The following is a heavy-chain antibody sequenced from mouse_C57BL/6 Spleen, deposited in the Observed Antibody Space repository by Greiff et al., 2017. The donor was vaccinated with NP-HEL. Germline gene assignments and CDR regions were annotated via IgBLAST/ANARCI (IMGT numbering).Heavy chain of an antibody. Sequence: EVKVVESGEGLVKPGGSLKLSCAASGFTFSSYAMSWVRQTPEKRLEWVAYISSGGDYIYYADTVKGRFTISRDNARNTLYLQMSSLKSEDTAMYYCTRLYDGYYLYWGQGTLVTVSA. D-gene: IGHD2-3*01. J-gene: IGHJ3*01. CDR3: TRLYDGYYLY. CDR1: GFTFSSYA. CDR2: ISSGGDYI. V-gene: IGHV5-9-1*02.